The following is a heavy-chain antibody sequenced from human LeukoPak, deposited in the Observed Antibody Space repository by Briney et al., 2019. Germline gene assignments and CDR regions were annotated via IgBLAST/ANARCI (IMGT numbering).Heavy chain of an antibody. D-gene: IGHD2-21*02. V-gene: IGHV3-7*01. CDR1: GFTFSSYW. CDR3: ARDGAAYCGGDFYQY. CDR2: INLDGSEK. J-gene: IGHJ1*01. Sequence: EGSLRLSCAASGFTFSSYWMSWVRQAPGKGLEWVANINLDGSEKNCVDSVKGRFTISRDNAKNSLYLQMNSLRAEDTAVYYCARDGAAYCGGDFYQYWGQGTLVTVSS.